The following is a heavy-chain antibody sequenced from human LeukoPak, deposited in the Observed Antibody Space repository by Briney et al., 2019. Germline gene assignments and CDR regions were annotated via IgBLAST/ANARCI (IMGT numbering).Heavy chain of an antibody. CDR2: IGTLADT. Sequence: GGSLRLSCAASGLTFSSHDMHWVRQVTGKGLEWVSAIGTLADTFYLDSVKGRFTISRENAKNSLYLQMNGLRAGDTAVYYCATGRSRGWSYAFDIWGRGTMVTVSS. CDR1: GLTFSSHD. J-gene: IGHJ3*02. CDR3: ATGRSRGWSYAFDI. D-gene: IGHD6-19*01. V-gene: IGHV3-13*01.